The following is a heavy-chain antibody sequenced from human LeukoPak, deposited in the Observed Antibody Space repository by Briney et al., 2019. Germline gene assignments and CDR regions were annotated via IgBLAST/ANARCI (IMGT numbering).Heavy chain of an antibody. CDR3: ARGLGDRTNY. J-gene: IGHJ4*02. V-gene: IGHV3-21*01. CDR2: ISSSSSYI. CDR1: GFTLSGYS. D-gene: IGHD2-21*02. Sequence: PGGSLRLSCAASGFTLSGYSMNWVRQSPGKGLDWVSSISSSSSYIYYADSVKGRFTISRDNAKNSLYLQMNSLRAEDTAVYYCARGLGDRTNYWGQGTLVTVSS.